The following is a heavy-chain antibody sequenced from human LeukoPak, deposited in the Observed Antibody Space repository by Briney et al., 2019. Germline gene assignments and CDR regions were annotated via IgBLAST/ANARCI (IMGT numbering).Heavy chain of an antibody. CDR1: GFSFSNYA. Sequence: GASLRLSCAASGFSFSNYAMSWVRQVPGKGLEWVSAISGRDDSTYYADSVKGRFTISRDTSKNTLYLQMNSLRAEDTAVYYCAKWGDYDVLTGYYDSDYWGQGTLVSVSS. V-gene: IGHV3-23*01. CDR2: ISGRDDST. CDR3: AKWGDYDVLTGYYDSDY. D-gene: IGHD3-9*01. J-gene: IGHJ4*02.